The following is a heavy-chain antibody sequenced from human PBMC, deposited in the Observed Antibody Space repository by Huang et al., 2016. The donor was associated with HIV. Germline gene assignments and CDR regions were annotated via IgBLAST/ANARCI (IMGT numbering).Heavy chain of an antibody. J-gene: IGHJ2*01. CDR3: ARNHDFWRGRMFAISYFDV. V-gene: IGHV4-39*01. Sequence: QMRFQESGPGLVKPSGTLSLTCNVSGGSINTGRYYWGWIRQPPGKGLGWVGSLYYTGKMHYEPALKGRLTIAADTSKNQFSLNLSSVTAADTAIYYCARNHDFWRGRMFAISYFDVWGRGTLVTVAS. D-gene: IGHD3-3*01. CDR2: LYYTGKM. CDR1: GGSINTGRYY.